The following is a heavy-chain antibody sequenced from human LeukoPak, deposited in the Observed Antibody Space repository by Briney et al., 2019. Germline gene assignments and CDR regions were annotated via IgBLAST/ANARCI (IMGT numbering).Heavy chain of an antibody. CDR2: ISSSGSTM. CDR1: GFTFSDYY. D-gene: IGHD6-6*01. V-gene: IGHV3-11*04. J-gene: IGHJ4*02. Sequence: GGFLRLSCAASGFTFSDYYMSWIRQAPGKGLEWVSYISSSGSTMYYADSVKGRFTISRDNAKNSLYLQMNSLRAEDTAVYYCARESGIAARLDYWGQGTLVTVSS. CDR3: ARESGIAARLDY.